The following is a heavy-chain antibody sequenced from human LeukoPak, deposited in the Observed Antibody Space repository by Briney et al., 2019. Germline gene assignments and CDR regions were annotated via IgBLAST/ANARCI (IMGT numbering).Heavy chain of an antibody. Sequence: GGSLRLSCAASGFTFSSYGMHWVRQAPGKGLEWVAFIRYDGSNKYYADSVKGRFTISRDNSKNTLYLQMNSLRAEDTAVYYCARDCTSCLDYWGQGTLVTVSS. CDR3: ARDCTSCLDY. D-gene: IGHD2-2*01. V-gene: IGHV3-30*02. J-gene: IGHJ4*02. CDR1: GFTFSSYG. CDR2: IRYDGSNK.